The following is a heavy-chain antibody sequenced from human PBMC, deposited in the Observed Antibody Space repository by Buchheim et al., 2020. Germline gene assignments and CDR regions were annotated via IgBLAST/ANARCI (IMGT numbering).Heavy chain of an antibody. J-gene: IGHJ4*02. CDR3: VRSLDSGSSLDY. CDR1: GFTFTSYW. D-gene: IGHD1-26*01. Sequence: EVQLVESGGGLVQPGGSLRLSCVASGFTFTSYWMNWVRQAPGKGLMWVARIKSDGSTTTYADSVKGRITISRANAKKTLYLQMNSLRAEDTAVYYCVRSLDSGSSLDYWGQGTL. CDR2: IKSDGSTT. V-gene: IGHV3-74*01.